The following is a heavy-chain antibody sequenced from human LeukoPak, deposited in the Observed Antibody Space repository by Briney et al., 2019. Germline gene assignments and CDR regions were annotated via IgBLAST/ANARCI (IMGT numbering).Heavy chain of an antibody. Sequence: SETLSLTCTVSGYSISGGYYWGWIRQPPGKGLEWIGSIYHSGSTYYNPSLKSRVTISVDTSKNQFSLKLSSVTAADTAVYYCARDPNAMQSGYGSWGQGTLVTVSS. CDR2: IYHSGST. CDR3: ARDPNAMQSGYGS. D-gene: IGHD5-12*01. CDR1: GYSISGGYY. J-gene: IGHJ4*02. V-gene: IGHV4-38-2*02.